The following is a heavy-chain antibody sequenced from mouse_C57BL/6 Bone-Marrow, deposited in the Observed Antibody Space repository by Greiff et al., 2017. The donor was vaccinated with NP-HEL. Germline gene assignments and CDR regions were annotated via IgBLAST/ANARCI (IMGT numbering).Heavy chain of an antibody. CDR1: GYTFTSYW. J-gene: IGHJ4*01. Sequence: VQLVESGAELVMPGASVKLSCKASGYTFTSYWMHWVKQRPGQGLEWIGEIDPSDSYTNYNQKFKGKSTLTVDKSSSTAYMQLSSLTSEDSAVYYCAQFPHYYGSHYYAMDYWGQGTSVTVSS. CDR2: IDPSDSYT. D-gene: IGHD1-1*01. V-gene: IGHV1-69*01. CDR3: AQFPHYYGSHYYAMDY.